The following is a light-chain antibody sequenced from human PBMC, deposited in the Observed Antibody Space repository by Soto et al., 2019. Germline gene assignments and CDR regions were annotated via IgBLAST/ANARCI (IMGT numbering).Light chain of an antibody. CDR3: QQYSNLIT. CDR2: DAS. CDR1: QDINKN. Sequence: DIQMTQSPSSLSASVGDRVTITCQASQDINKNLIWYQQKPGKAPKLLIYDASNLETGVPSRFSGSGSGTYFSFTISSLQPEDFATYYCQQYSNLITFGQGTRLEIK. V-gene: IGKV1-33*01. J-gene: IGKJ5*01.